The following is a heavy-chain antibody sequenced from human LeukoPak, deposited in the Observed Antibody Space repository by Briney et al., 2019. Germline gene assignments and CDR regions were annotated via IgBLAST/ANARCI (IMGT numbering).Heavy chain of an antibody. D-gene: IGHD3-22*01. CDR2: IYSGGST. CDR1: GFTFSSYS. J-gene: IGHJ4*02. CDR3: ARGRIEAYDSSGYYLNY. V-gene: IGHV3-66*01. Sequence: GGSLRLSYAASGFTFSSYSMNWVRQAPGKGLEWVSVIYSGGSTYYADSVKGRFTISRDNSKNTLYLQMNSLRAEDTAVYYCARGRIEAYDSSGYYLNYWGQGTLVTVSS.